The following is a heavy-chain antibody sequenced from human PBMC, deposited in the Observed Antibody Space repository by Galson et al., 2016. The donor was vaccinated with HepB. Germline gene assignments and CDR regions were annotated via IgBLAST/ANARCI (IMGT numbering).Heavy chain of an antibody. Sequence: SLRLSCAASGFTFGAYSMSWVRQAPGKGLEWVGLIRSKVYGGTEYAASVRGRFTISRDDSESTAYLQMNSLKTEDTAVYYCARDQSVGDRYYYGMDVWGQGTTVTISS. CDR1: GFTFGAYS. J-gene: IGHJ6*02. V-gene: IGHV3-49*04. CDR3: ARDQSVGDRYYYGMDV. CDR2: IRSKVYGGT.